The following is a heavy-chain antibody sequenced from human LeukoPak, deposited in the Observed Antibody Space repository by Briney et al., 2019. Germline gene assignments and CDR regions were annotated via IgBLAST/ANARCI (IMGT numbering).Heavy chain of an antibody. J-gene: IGHJ6*02. Sequence: PGGSLRLSCAASGFTVSSNYMSWVRQAPGKGLEWVSVIYSGGSTYYADSVKGRFTISRDNSKNTLHLQMNSLRAEDTAVYYCAKGDGSGSYYNAPMYYYYYGMDVWGQGTTVTVSS. CDR1: GFTVSSNY. CDR3: AKGDGSGSYYNAPMYYYYYGMDV. D-gene: IGHD3-10*01. V-gene: IGHV3-66*01. CDR2: IYSGGST.